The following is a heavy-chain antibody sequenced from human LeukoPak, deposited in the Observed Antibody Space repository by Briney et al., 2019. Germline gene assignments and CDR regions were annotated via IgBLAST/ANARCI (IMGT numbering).Heavy chain of an antibody. Sequence: SQTLSLTCTVSGGSISSGSYYWSWIRQPAGKGLEWIGRIYTSGSTNYNPSLKSRVTISVDTSKNQFSLKLSSVTAADTAVYYCARVSRSVVGVRQWLVRTDRHNYFDYWGQGTLVTVSS. CDR3: ARVSRSVVGVRQWLVRTDRHNYFDY. J-gene: IGHJ4*02. V-gene: IGHV4-61*02. CDR1: GGSISSGSYY. CDR2: IYTSGST. D-gene: IGHD6-19*01.